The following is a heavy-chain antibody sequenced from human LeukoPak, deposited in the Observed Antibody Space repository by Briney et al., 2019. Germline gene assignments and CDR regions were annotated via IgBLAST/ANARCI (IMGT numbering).Heavy chain of an antibody. CDR2: ICGDGSST. CDR1: GFTFNSYC. D-gene: IGHD5-24*01. CDR3: VRAGEGYKGGFDY. J-gene: IGHJ4*02. Sequence: GGSLRLSCAASGFTFNSYCMHWVRHAPGKGLVWVSRICGDGSSTTYADSVKGRFTISRDNAKNTLYLQMSSLRAEDTAVYYCVRAGEGYKGGFDYWGQGTLVTVSS. V-gene: IGHV3-74*01.